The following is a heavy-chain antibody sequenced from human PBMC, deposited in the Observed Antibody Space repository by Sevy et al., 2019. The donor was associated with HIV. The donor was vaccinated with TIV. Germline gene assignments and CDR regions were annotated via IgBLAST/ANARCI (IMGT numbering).Heavy chain of an antibody. D-gene: IGHD6-6*01. V-gene: IGHV5-51*01. J-gene: IGHJ6*02. Sequence: GESLKISCKGSEYNFTNYWIGWVRQMPGKGLEWMGIIYPGDSGTRYSPSFQDHVTISADKSISTAYLQWSSLKASDTAMYYCARISSSPRAYYYYFGMDVWGQGTTVTVSS. CDR3: ARISSSPRAYYYYFGMDV. CDR2: IYPGDSGT. CDR1: EYNFTNYW.